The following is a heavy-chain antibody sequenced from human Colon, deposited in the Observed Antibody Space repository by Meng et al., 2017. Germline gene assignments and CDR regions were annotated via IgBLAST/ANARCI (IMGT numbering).Heavy chain of an antibody. CDR3: ATSPQNVAEPGISY. V-gene: IGHV3-23*04. CDR1: GFTFRTFA. J-gene: IGHJ4*02. CDR2: ISDTGGRT. D-gene: IGHD6-13*01. Sequence: EVRVVESGGGLVQPGGSLRLSGAASGFTFRTFAMSWVRQAPGRGLEWVSSISDTGGRTHYIDSVKGRFTISRDNSKNTLYLQMDSLRAEDTAVYHCATSPQNVAEPGISYWGQGALVTVSS.